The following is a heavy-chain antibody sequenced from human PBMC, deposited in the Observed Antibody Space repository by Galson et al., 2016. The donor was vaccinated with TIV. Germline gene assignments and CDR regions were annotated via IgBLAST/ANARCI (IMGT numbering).Heavy chain of an antibody. CDR1: GYTFTSLD. D-gene: IGHD3/OR15-3a*01. J-gene: IGHJ4*02. CDR3: ARGIHDVCTGYSFDF. Sequence: SVKVSCKASGYTFTSLDISWVRQAPGQGLEWMGWMSPSNGHTNYAQKFQDRVTMTTHPSTTTAYLELRRLTSEDTAVYYCARGIHDVCTGYSFDFWGQGTLVTVSS. CDR2: MSPSNGHT. V-gene: IGHV1-18*01.